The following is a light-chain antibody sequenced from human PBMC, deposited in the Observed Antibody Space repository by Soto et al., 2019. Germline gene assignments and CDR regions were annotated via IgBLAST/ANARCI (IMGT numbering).Light chain of an antibody. J-gene: IGLJ2*01. Sequence: QSALTQPRSVSGSPGQSVTISCTGTSSDVGGYNYVSWYQQHPGKAPKLIIYEVSNRPSGVSNRFSGSKSGNTASLTISGLQAEDEADYSCSSYASSSTLFGGGTKVTVL. CDR3: SSYASSSTL. CDR1: SSDVGGYNY. CDR2: EVS. V-gene: IGLV2-14*01.